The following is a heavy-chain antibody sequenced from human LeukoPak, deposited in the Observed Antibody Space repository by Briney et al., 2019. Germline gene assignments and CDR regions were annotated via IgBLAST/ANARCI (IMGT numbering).Heavy chain of an antibody. V-gene: IGHV1-18*01. D-gene: IGHD4-11*01. CDR2: ISVYNGNT. CDR1: GYTFTSYG. Sequence: ASVRVSCKGPGYTFTSYGISWVRQAPGQGLEWMGWISVYNGNTNYAQKLQGRVTMTTDTSTSTAYMELRSLRSDDTAVYYCARDLPLYGNYNPGYRAFDIWGQGTMVTVSS. J-gene: IGHJ3*02. CDR3: ARDLPLYGNYNPGYRAFDI.